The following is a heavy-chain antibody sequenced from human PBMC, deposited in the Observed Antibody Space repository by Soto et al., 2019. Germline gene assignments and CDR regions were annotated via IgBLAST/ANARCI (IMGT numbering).Heavy chain of an antibody. Sequence: SGPTLVNPTHTLTLTCTFSGFSLSTSGVSVGWIRQPPGKALEWLAFIYWNDDKSYSPSLKSRLTVTKDNSKKQVVLTMTNMDPADRALSYCSHRVGSRWSFELWGQGILVTVSA. CDR1: GFSLSTSGVS. CDR3: SHRVGSRWSFEL. V-gene: IGHV2-5*01. D-gene: IGHD3-16*01. J-gene: IGHJ4*02. CDR2: IYWNDDK.